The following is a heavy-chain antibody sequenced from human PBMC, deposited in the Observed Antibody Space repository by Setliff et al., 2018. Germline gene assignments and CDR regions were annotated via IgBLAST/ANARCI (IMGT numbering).Heavy chain of an antibody. CDR2: ISSRGSTI. D-gene: IGHD3-22*01. CDR3: AREPHDSSGPDY. J-gene: IGHJ4*02. V-gene: IGHV3-48*03. CDR1: GFVVTNSE. Sequence: PGGSLRLSCAASGFVVTNSEMSWVRQAPGKGLEWLSYISSRGSTILNADSVKGRFTISRDNAKKSLYLQMNSLRAEDTAVYYCAREPHDSSGPDYWGQGTLVTVSS.